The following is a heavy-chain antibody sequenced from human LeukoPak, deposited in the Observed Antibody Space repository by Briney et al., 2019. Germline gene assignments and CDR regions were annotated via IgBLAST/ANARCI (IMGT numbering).Heavy chain of an antibody. Sequence: ASVKVSCKASGYTFTTYYMQWVRQAPGQGLEWMGIIDPSGGSTYYAQKFQGRVTMTRDTPTSTFYMDLSSLRSEDTAVYYCASQTRSYFDYWGQGTLVTVSS. CDR1: GYTFTTYY. CDR3: ASQTRSYFDY. V-gene: IGHV1-46*01. J-gene: IGHJ4*02. CDR2: IDPSGGST.